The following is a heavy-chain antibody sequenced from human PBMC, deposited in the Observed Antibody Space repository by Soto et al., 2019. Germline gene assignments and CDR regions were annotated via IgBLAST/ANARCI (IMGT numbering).Heavy chain of an antibody. CDR3: ARDRAPGGVQLWIYDY. D-gene: IGHD5-18*01. CDR1: GFTFSSYA. V-gene: IGHV3-30-3*01. Sequence: GGSLRLSCAASGFTFSSYAMHWVRQAPGKGLEWVAVISYDGSNKYYADSVKGRFTISRDNSKNTLYLQMNSLRAEDTAVYYCARDRAPGGVQLWIYDYWGQGTLVTVSS. CDR2: ISYDGSNK. J-gene: IGHJ4*02.